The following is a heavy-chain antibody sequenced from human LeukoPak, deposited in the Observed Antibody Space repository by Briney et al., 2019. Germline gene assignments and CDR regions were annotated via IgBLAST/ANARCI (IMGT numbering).Heavy chain of an antibody. D-gene: IGHD3-22*01. CDR2: ISGSGGSA. V-gene: IGHV3-23*01. CDR3: AKDLTMIVVVSVDY. CDR1: GFTFSSYA. Sequence: GVSLRLSCAASGFTFSSYAMSWVRQAPGKGLEWVSAISGSGGSAYYADSVKGRFTISRDNSKNTLYLQMNSLRAEDTAVYYCAKDLTMIVVVSVDYWGQGTLVTVSS. J-gene: IGHJ4*02.